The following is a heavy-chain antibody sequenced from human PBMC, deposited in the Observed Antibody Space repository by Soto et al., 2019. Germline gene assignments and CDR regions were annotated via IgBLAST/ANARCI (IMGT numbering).Heavy chain of an antibody. CDR2: IYYSGST. V-gene: IGHV4-61*01. CDR3: ARDSPYYYDSSGYYRYFDY. Sequence: PSETLSLTCTVSGGSVSSGSYYWSWTRQPPGKGLEWIGYIYYSGSTNYNPSLKSRVTISVDTSKNQFSLKLSSVTAADTAVYYCARDSPYYYDSSGYYRYFDYWGQGTLVTVSS. D-gene: IGHD3-22*01. CDR1: GGSVSSGSYY. J-gene: IGHJ4*02.